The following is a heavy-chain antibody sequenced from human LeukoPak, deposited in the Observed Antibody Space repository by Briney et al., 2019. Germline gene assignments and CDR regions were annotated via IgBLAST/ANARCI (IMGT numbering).Heavy chain of an antibody. CDR1: GFTFSSYW. CDR3: ARSSYSSSSSV. V-gene: IGHV3-7*03. Sequence: GGSLRLSCEASGFTFSSYWMSWVRQAPGKGPEWVAHIKENGSEQYYADFVKGRSTISRDNAKNSLYLQMNSLRAEDTAVYYCARSSYSSSSSVWGQGTMVTVSS. CDR2: IKENGSEQ. D-gene: IGHD6-6*01. J-gene: IGHJ3*01.